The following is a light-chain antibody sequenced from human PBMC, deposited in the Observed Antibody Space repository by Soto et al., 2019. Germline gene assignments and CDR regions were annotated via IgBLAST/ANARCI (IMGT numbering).Light chain of an antibody. V-gene: IGKV4-1*01. Sequence: DIVMTQSPDSLAVSLGERATINCKSSQSVLYSSNNKNYLAWYQQKPGQPPKLLIYWASTRESGVPDRFSGSGSGTDFTLTISSLQAEDVAVYYCQPYYSTSWTFGQGTKV. CDR2: WAS. CDR1: QSVLYSSNNKNY. CDR3: QPYYSTSWT. J-gene: IGKJ1*01.